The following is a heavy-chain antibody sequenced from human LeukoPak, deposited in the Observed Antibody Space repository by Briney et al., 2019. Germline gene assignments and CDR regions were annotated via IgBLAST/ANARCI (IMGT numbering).Heavy chain of an antibody. CDR1: GFTFSSYA. J-gene: IGHJ4*02. V-gene: IGHV3-23*01. D-gene: IGHD3-22*01. CDR2: ISGSGGST. CDR3: AIDVVPNYYDSSGYPDY. Sequence: GGSLRLSCAASGFTFSSYAMNWVRQTPGKGLEWVSAISGSGGSTYHADSVKGRFTISRDNSKNTLYLQMNSLRAEDTAVYYCAIDVVPNYYDSSGYPDYWGQGTLVTVSS.